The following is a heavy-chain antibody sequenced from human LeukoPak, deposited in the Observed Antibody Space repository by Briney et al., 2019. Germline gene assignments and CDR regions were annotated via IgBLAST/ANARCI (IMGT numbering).Heavy chain of an antibody. CDR1: GYTFTSYG. J-gene: IGHJ4*02. Sequence: ASVKVSCKASGYTFTSYGFSWVRQAPGQGLEWMGWISAYNGNTNYAQKFQGRVTMTRDMSTSTVYMELSSLRSEDTAVYYCARERGDGGDDYWGQGTLVTVSS. CDR3: ARERGDGGDDY. D-gene: IGHD3-16*01. V-gene: IGHV1-18*01. CDR2: ISAYNGNT.